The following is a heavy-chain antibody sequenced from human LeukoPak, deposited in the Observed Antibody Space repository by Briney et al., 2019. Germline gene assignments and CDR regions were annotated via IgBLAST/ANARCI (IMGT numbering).Heavy chain of an antibody. CDR2: IYTSGST. Sequence: PSETLSLTCTVSGGSISSYYWSWIRQPAGKGLEWIGRIYTSGSTNYNPSLKSRVTMSVDTSKNQFSLKLSSVTAADTAVYYCARGRFLVGYSGSEYYFDYWGQGTLVTASS. V-gene: IGHV4-4*07. CDR3: ARGRFLVGYSGSEYYFDY. D-gene: IGHD1-26*01. J-gene: IGHJ4*02. CDR1: GGSISSYY.